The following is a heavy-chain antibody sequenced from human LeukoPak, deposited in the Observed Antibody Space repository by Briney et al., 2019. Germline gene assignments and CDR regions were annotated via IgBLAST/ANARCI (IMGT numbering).Heavy chain of an antibody. Sequence: TSETLSLTCAVYGGSFSGYYWSWIRQPPGKGLEWIGEINHSGSTNYNPSLKSRVTISVDTSKNQFSLKLSSVTAADTAVYYCARGRIVVVVAATQRRYFDLWGRGTLATVSS. CDR3: ARGRIVVVVAATQRRYFDL. V-gene: IGHV4-34*01. CDR1: GGSFSGYY. D-gene: IGHD2-15*01. CDR2: INHSGST. J-gene: IGHJ2*01.